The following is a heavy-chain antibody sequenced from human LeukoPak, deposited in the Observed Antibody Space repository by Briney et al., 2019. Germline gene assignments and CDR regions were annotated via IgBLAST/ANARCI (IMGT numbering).Heavy chain of an antibody. J-gene: IGHJ5*02. CDR2: ISAYNGNT. Sequence: ASVKVSCKASGYTFTSYGISWVRQAPGQGLEWMGWISAYNGNTNYAQKLQGRVTMTTDTSTSTAYMELRSLRSDDTAVYYCARGLSWREWELTYRFDPWGQGTLVTVSS. V-gene: IGHV1-18*01. CDR3: ARGLSWREWELTYRFDP. CDR1: GYTFTSYG. D-gene: IGHD1-26*01.